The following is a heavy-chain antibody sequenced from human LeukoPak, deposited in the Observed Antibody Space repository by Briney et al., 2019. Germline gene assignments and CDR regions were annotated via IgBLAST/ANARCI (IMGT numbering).Heavy chain of an antibody. CDR3: AKEGYSRGYYSYYYMDV. J-gene: IGHJ6*03. D-gene: IGHD6-13*01. CDR2: ISSTGGTT. CDR1: GFSFSSYG. Sequence: GGTLRLSCAASGFSFSSYGMSWVRQAPGKGLEWVSAISSTGGTTYYADSVKGRFTISRDNSKNTLYVQMNSLRAEDTAVYYCAKEGYSRGYYSYYYMDVWGKGTTVTVSS. V-gene: IGHV3-23*01.